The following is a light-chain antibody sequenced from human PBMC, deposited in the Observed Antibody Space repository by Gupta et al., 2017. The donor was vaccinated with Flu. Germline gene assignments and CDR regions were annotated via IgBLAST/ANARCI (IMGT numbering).Light chain of an antibody. V-gene: IGKV3-20*01. Sequence: EIVLTQSPGTLSLSPGKRATLSCRASQRVSRSDLAWYQQKPGQAPSLLIYGASSRATGIPDRFSGSGSGTDFTLTISRLEPEDFAVYYCHQVGCSPQTFGQGTKVEIK. CDR3: HQVGCSPQT. CDR1: QRVSRSD. J-gene: IGKJ1*01. CDR2: GAS.